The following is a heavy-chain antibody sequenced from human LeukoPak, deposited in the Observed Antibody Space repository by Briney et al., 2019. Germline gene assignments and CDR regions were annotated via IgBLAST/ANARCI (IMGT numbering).Heavy chain of an antibody. D-gene: IGHD6-13*01. CDR3: VRDIALIAAAGYYFDH. J-gene: IGHJ4*02. V-gene: IGHV1-18*01. CDR2: ISAHNGQT. CDR1: GYTFTNYG. Sequence: ASVKVSCKASGYTFTNYGISWVRQAPGQGREWVGWISAHNGQTIYTPSLQGRVTMTTDTSTSTAYMQLTGLTSGDTAVYYCVRDIALIAAAGYYFDHWGQGTQVTVSS.